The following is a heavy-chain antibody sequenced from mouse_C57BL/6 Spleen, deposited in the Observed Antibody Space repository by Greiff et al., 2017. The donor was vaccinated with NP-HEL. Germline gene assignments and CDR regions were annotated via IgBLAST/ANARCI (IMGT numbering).Heavy chain of an antibody. Sequence: VQLQQSGAELARPGASVKLSCKASGYTFTSYGISWVKQRTGQGLEWIGEIYPRSGNTYYNEKFKGKATLTADKSSSTAYMELRSLTSEDSAVYFCARRAYYYGSSPYYYAMDYWGQGTSVTVSS. V-gene: IGHV1-81*01. CDR3: ARRAYYYGSSPYYYAMDY. CDR2: IYPRSGNT. J-gene: IGHJ4*01. CDR1: GYTFTSYG. D-gene: IGHD1-1*01.